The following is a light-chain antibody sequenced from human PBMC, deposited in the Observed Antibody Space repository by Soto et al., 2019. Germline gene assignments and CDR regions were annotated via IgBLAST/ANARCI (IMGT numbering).Light chain of an antibody. Sequence: QSALTQPASVSGSPGQSITISCTGTSSDVGGYNYVSWYQQHPGKAPKLMIYEVTNRPSGVSNRFSGSRSANTASLTISGLQAEDEADYYCSSYTRTTTLEVFGTGTKVTVL. CDR1: SSDVGGYNY. CDR3: SSYTRTTTLEV. CDR2: EVT. V-gene: IGLV2-14*01. J-gene: IGLJ1*01.